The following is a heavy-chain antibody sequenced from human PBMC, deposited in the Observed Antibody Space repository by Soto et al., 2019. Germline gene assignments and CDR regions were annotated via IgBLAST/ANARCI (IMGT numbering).Heavy chain of an antibody. V-gene: IGHV4-59*01. CDR2: IYYSGST. J-gene: IGHJ4*02. CDR3: ARGMAEEQIFYYFDY. CDR1: GGSISSYY. D-gene: IGHD3-9*01. Sequence: PSETLSLTCTVSGGSISSYYWSWIRQPPGKGLEWIAYIYYSGSTAYNPSLKNRVTISVDASKNQFYLKLRSVTAADTAVYYCARGMAEEQIFYYFDYWGQGALVTVSS.